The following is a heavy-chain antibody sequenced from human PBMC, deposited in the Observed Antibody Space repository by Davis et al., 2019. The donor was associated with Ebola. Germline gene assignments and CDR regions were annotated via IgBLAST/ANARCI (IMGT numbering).Heavy chain of an antibody. CDR3: ARGHVSSDALYYYYYGLDV. CDR1: GVSFSGYY. Sequence: PSETLSLTCAVYGVSFSGYYWSWIRQPPGEGLEWIGEINHSGSTHYNPYLKSRVTISVDTSKKQFSLKLTSVTAADTAVYYCARGHVSSDALYYYYYGLDVWGRGTPVTVSS. D-gene: IGHD2-8*01. V-gene: IGHV4-34*01. CDR2: INHSGST. J-gene: IGHJ6*04.